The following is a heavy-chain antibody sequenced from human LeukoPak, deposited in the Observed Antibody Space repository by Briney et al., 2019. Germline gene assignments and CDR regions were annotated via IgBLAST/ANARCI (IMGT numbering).Heavy chain of an antibody. CDR3: ARGGARYLDN. V-gene: IGHV3-7*01. J-gene: IGHJ4*02. D-gene: IGHD1-14*01. CDR2: MKEDGGDV. Sequence: GGSLRLSCVASGFSFSFYTMSWVRQAPGKGLEWVAKMKEDGGDVYFVDSVKGRFTICRDNAKNSLCLQMSSLRVEDTAVYYCARGGARYLDNWGQGSLVTVSS. CDR1: GFSFSFYT.